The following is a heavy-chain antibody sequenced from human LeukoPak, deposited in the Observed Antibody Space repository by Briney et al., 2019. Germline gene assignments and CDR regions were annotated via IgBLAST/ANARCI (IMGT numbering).Heavy chain of an antibody. CDR3: ARDLAAGAWGSPGWFDP. Sequence: RSSETLSLTCTVSGGSISSSSYYWGWIRQPPGKGLEWIGSIYYSGSTYYNPSLKSRVTISVDTSKNQFSLKLSSVTAADTAVYYCARDLAAGAWGSPGWFDPWGQGTLVTVSS. CDR2: IYYSGST. J-gene: IGHJ5*02. CDR1: GGSISSSSYY. V-gene: IGHV4-39*07. D-gene: IGHD3-16*01.